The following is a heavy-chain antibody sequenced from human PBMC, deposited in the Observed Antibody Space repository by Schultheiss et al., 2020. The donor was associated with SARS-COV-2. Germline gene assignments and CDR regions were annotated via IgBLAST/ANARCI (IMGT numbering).Heavy chain of an antibody. V-gene: IGHV4-4*07. CDR3: ARDELTEGRYCSGGSCHDGY. Sequence: SETLSLTCTVSGGSISSYYWSWIRQPAGKGLEWIGRIYTSGSTNYNPSLKSRVTISVDTSKNQFSLKLSSVTAADTAVYYCARDELTEGRYCSGGSCHDGYWGQGTLVTVSS. J-gene: IGHJ4*02. CDR1: GGSISSYY. D-gene: IGHD2-15*01. CDR2: IYTSGST.